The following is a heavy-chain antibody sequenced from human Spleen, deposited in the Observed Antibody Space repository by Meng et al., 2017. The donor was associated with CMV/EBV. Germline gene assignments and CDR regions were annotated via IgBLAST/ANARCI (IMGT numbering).Heavy chain of an antibody. V-gene: IGHV4-34*01. D-gene: IGHD7-27*01. J-gene: IGHJ4*02. CDR2: INHSGST. CDR3: ASGGARLGYFDY. CDR1: GGSFSDYS. Sequence: SETLSLTCAVYGGSFSDYSWSWIRQPPGKGLEWIGDINHSGSTNYNPSLKSRVIISVDTSNNQLSLKLSSVTAADTSIYYCASGGARLGYFDYWGQGTLVTVSS.